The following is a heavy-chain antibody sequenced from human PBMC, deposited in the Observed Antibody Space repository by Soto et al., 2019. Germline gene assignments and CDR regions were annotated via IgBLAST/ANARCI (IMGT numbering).Heavy chain of an antibody. J-gene: IGHJ6*02. CDR1: GGTFSSYA. CDR2: IIPIFGTA. CDR3: ASGKMVVVWMVPYGMDV. V-gene: IGHV1-69*06. D-gene: IGHD2-15*01. Sequence: QVQLVQSGAEVKKPGSSVKVSCKASGGTFSSYAISWVRQAPGQGLEWMGGIIPIFGTANYAQKFQGRVTIPAENSTSTAKMELSSLRSEDTAVYYCASGKMVVVWMVPYGMDVWAKGPRSPSP.